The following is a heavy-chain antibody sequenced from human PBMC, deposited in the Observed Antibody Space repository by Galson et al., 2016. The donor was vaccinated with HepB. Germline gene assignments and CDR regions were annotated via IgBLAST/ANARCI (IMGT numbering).Heavy chain of an antibody. D-gene: IGHD3-3*01. Sequence: SVKVSCKASGGTFSSYGISWVRQAPGQGLEWMGGIIPMFGTTNYAQKFQHRVKITADKFTSTVYMELGSLRSEDTAVYYCARGEVTWSGYYIRGMDVWGQGTRSPSP. CDR3: ARGEVTWSGYYIRGMDV. J-gene: IGHJ6*02. CDR2: IIPMFGTT. CDR1: GGTFSSYG. V-gene: IGHV1-69*06.